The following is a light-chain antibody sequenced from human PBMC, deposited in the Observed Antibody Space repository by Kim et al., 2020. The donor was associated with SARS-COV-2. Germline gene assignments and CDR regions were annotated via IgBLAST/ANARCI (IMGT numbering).Light chain of an antibody. V-gene: IGKV3-11*01. J-gene: IGKJ2*01. CDR1: KCVSSY. CDR3: HQRSNWPPYT. Sequence: LAPGERATLPCRANKCVSSYLAWYQQKPGQAPRLLIYDASNRATGIPARFSGSGSGTDFTLTISSLEPEDFAVYYCHQRSNWPPYTFGQGTKLEI. CDR2: DAS.